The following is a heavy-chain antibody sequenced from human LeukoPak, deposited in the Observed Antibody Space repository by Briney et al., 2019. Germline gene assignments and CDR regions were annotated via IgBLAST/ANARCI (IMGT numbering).Heavy chain of an antibody. V-gene: IGHV4-34*01. J-gene: IGHJ4*02. Sequence: SETLSLTCAVYGGSFSGYYWSWIRQPPGKGLEWIGEINHSGSTNYNPSLKSRVTISVDTSKNQFSLKLSSVTAADTAVYYCARGSIIMIDLWNWGQGTLVTVSS. CDR2: INHSGST. CDR3: ARGSIIMIDLWN. D-gene: IGHD3-22*01. CDR1: GGSFSGYY.